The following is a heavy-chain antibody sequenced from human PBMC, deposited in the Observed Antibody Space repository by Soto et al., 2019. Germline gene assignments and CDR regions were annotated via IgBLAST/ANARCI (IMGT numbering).Heavy chain of an antibody. V-gene: IGHV1-69*01. CDR1: GGTFSSYA. CDR2: IIPIFGTA. Sequence: QVQLVQSGAEVKKPGSSVKVSCKAYGGTFSSYAISWVRQAPGQGLEWMGGIIPIFGTANYAQKVQGRVTITADESTSTAYMELSSLRSEDTAVYYCARGADFGVVSPYNWFDPWGQGTLVTVSS. D-gene: IGHD3-3*01. J-gene: IGHJ5*02. CDR3: ARGADFGVVSPYNWFDP.